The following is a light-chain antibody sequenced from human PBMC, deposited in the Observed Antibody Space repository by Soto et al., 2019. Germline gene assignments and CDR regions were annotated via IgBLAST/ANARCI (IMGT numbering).Light chain of an antibody. V-gene: IGKV3-11*01. CDR1: QSISRH. J-gene: IGKJ4*01. Sequence: EIVLTQSPATLSLSPGDRATLSCRASQSISRHLAWYQQKPGQAPRLLIYTTSNRATGIPARFSGSGSGTHFTLTIGSLEPEDFAVYYCQQRSNWPLTFGGGTKVDIK. CDR2: TTS. CDR3: QQRSNWPLT.